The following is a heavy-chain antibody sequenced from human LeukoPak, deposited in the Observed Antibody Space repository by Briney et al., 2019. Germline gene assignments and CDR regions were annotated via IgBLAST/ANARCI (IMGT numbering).Heavy chain of an antibody. V-gene: IGHV4-34*01. J-gene: IGHJ4*02. Sequence: PSEALSLTCAVYGGSFSGYYWSWIRQPPGKGLEWIGEINHSGSTNYNPSLKSRVTISVDTSKKQFSLKLSSVTAADTAVYYCVTYYFDSSGPKKNYWGQGTLVTVSS. CDR2: INHSGST. CDR1: GGSFSGYY. CDR3: VTYYFDSSGPKKNY. D-gene: IGHD3-22*01.